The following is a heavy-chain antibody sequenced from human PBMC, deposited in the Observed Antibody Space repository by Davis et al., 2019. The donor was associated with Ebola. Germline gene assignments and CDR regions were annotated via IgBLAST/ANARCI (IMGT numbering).Heavy chain of an antibody. CDR3: ARSRLTGASFDY. D-gene: IGHD1-20*01. V-gene: IGHV3-7*01. Sequence: PGGSLRLSCAASGFIFRNYWMTWVRQAPGKGLEWVANIKPDGTVKYYVDSVKGRFTISRDNAKNSLYLQMESLRVEDTAVYYCARSRLTGASFDYWGQGTLVTVSS. CDR1: GFIFRNYW. J-gene: IGHJ4*02. CDR2: IKPDGTVK.